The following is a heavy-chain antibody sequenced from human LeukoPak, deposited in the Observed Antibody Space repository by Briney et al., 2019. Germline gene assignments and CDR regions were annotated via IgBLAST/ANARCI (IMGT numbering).Heavy chain of an antibody. CDR3: ARSTGDGNPRNWYFDL. CDR1: GGSISSSNYY. D-gene: IGHD4-23*01. V-gene: IGHV4-39*07. J-gene: IGHJ2*01. Sequence: SETLSLTCSVSGGSISSSNYYWAWIRQPPGKGLEWIGSIHYTGSTYYSASLKNRVTISVDTSKNQFSLKLSSVTAADTAVYYCARSTGDGNPRNWYFDLWGRGTLVTVSS. CDR2: IHYTGST.